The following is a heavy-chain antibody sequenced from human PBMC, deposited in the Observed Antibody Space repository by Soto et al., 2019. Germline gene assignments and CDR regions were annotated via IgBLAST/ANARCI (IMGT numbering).Heavy chain of an antibody. CDR1: GGTFSSYT. Sequence: ASVKVSCKASGGTFSSYTISWVRQAPGQGLEWMGRIIPILGIANYAQKFQGRVTITADKSTSTAYMELSSLRSEDTAVYYCARPSKSPSDAFDIWGQGTMVTVSS. J-gene: IGHJ3*02. V-gene: IGHV1-69*02. CDR3: ARPSKSPSDAFDI. CDR2: IIPILGIA.